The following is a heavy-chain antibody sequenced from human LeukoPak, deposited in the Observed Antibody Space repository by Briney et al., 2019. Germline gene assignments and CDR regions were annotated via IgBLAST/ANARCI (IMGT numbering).Heavy chain of an antibody. CDR2: IYYSGNT. Sequence: PSGTLSLNCTVSGVSISSSNSYWGWIRQPPGKGLEWIGSIYYSGNTYYNASLKSQVSISIDTSKNQFSLRLTSVTAADTAVYYCARQTGSGLFILPGGQGTLVTVSS. J-gene: IGHJ4*02. D-gene: IGHD3/OR15-3a*01. V-gene: IGHV4-39*01. CDR1: GVSISSSNSY. CDR3: ARQTGSGLFILP.